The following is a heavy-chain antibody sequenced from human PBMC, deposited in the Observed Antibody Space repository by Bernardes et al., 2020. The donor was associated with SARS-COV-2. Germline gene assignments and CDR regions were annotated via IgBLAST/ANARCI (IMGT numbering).Heavy chain of an antibody. V-gene: IGHV1-2*02. J-gene: IGHJ4*02. CDR3: SREDY. Sequence: ASMKVSCTTSGYTFSGYYFHWIRQAPGQGLEWMGWINADSGATTYAQKFQGRVTVTRDTSIRTTYMELTGLTSDDTAVYYCSREDYWGQGTLVTVSS. CDR1: GYTFSGYY. CDR2: INADSGAT.